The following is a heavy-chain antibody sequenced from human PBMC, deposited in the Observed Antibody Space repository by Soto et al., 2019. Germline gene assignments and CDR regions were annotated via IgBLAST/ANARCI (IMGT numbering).Heavy chain of an antibody. Sequence: EWIGYIYYSGSTNYNPSLKSRVTISVDTSKNQFSLKLSSVTAADTAVYYCARDRGDYDILTGYSPYYGMDVWGQGTTVTVSS. V-gene: IGHV4-59*01. CDR2: IYYSGST. J-gene: IGHJ6*02. CDR3: ARDRGDYDILTGYSPYYGMDV. D-gene: IGHD3-9*01.